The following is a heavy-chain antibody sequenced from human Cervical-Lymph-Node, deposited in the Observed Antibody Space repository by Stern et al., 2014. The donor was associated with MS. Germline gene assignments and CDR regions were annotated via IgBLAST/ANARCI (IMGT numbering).Heavy chain of an antibody. V-gene: IGHV1-46*01. J-gene: IGHJ6*02. Sequence: VQLVQSGAEVKTPGASVKLSCTASGYTFTSYYMHWVRQAPGQGLEWMGVSNPSGGSTNYAQKYQGRVTLTRDTSTSTVYMELSSLRSEDTAVYYCAREVAGHRLGMMDVWGQGTSVTVSS. D-gene: IGHD6-19*01. CDR3: AREVAGHRLGMMDV. CDR2: SNPSGGST. CDR1: GYTFTSYY.